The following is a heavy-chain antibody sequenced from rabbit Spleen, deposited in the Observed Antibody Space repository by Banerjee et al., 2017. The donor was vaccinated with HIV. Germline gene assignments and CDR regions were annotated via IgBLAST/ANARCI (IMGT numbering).Heavy chain of an antibody. CDR2: IGSGATGNT. CDR3: ARDQYDYDDLIFNL. J-gene: IGHJ4*01. D-gene: IGHD2-1*01. Sequence: QSLEESGGDLVKPGASLTLTCTASGFSFSSSDYMCWVRQAPGKGLEWIGCIGSGATGNTYYASWAKGLFTISKTSSTTLTLQMTSLTAADTATYFCARDQYDYDDLIFNLWGPGTLVTVS. V-gene: IGHV1S40*01. CDR1: GFSFSSSDY.